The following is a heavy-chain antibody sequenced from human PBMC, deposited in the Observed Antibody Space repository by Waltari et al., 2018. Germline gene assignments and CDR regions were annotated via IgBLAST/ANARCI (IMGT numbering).Heavy chain of an antibody. V-gene: IGHV2-26*01. J-gene: IGHJ4*02. D-gene: IGHD3-3*01. Sequence: QVTLKESGPVLVKPTETLTLTCTVSGFSLSNARMGVSWIRQPPGKALEWLAHIFSNDEKSYSTSLKSRLTISKDTSKSQVVLTMTNMDPVDTATYYCARTSRPDFWSGYYRENNFDYWGQGTLVTVSS. CDR2: IFSNDEK. CDR3: ARTSRPDFWSGYYRENNFDY. CDR1: GFSLSNARMG.